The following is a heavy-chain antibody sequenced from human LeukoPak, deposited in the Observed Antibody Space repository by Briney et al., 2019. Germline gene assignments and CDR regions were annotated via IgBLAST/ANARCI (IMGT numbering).Heavy chain of an antibody. CDR3: ARIKWSAAND. J-gene: IGHJ4*02. V-gene: IGHV1-2*02. CDR2: INPNNGDT. CDR1: GYTFTGYN. D-gene: IGHD6-13*01. Sequence: ASMKVSCKASGYTFTGYNIHWVRQAPGQGLEWMGWINPNNGDTNFDPKFQGRLTLSRDTSISTAYMELGRLRSDDTAVYYCARIKWSAANDWGQGTLVSVSS.